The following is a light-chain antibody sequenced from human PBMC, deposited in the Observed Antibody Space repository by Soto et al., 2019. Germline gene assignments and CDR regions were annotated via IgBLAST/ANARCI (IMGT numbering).Light chain of an antibody. Sequence: DIQMTQSPSSLSASVGDRVTITCRASQSISNYLAWYQQKPGKAPKLLIYAASSLQSGVPSRFSGSGSGTEFTLTISSLQPEDFEVYYCQQYNNWPITFGQGTRLEIK. CDR3: QQYNNWPIT. CDR2: AAS. J-gene: IGKJ5*01. CDR1: QSISNY. V-gene: IGKV1-16*01.